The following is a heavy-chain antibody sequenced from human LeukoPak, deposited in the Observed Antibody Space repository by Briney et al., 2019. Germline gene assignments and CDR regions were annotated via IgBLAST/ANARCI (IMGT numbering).Heavy chain of an antibody. V-gene: IGHV4-59*08. CDR3: ARQYYYDSSGYYFDY. CDR1: GGSISSYY. D-gene: IGHD3-22*01. CDR2: IYYSGSA. J-gene: IGHJ4*02. Sequence: SETLSLTCTVSGGSISSYYWSWIRQPPGKGLEWFGYIYYSGSANYNPSLKSRVTISVDTSKNQFSLKLSSVTAADTAVYYCARQYYYDSSGYYFDYWGQGALVTVSS.